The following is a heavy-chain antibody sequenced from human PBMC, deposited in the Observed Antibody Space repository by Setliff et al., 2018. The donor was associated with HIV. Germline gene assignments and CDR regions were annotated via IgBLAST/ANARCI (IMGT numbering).Heavy chain of an antibody. CDR3: ARVVGYYDSSGYPNYYYYYMDV. J-gene: IGHJ6*03. CDR1: GDSIAIGDYY. Sequence: SETLSLTCSVTGDSIAIGDYYWTWIRQHPAMGLEWIGYIYSRGNTYYNPSLKSRVTMSVDTSKNQFSLKLSSVTAADTAVYDCARVVGYYDSSGYPNYYYYYMDVWGKGTTVTVSS. D-gene: IGHD3-22*01. CDR2: IYSRGNT. V-gene: IGHV4-30-4*08.